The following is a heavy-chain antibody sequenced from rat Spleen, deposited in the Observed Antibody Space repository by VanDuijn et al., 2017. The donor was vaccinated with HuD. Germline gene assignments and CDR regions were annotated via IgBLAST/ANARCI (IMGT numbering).Heavy chain of an antibody. CDR2: ITHTDGST. CDR3: TRGGARYFDY. Sequence: EVHLVESGGGLVQPGGSLKLSCVASGFTFNNYWMTWIRQAPGKGLEWIASITHTDGSTYYPDSVEGRFTISRDNAKSTPYLQMNSLGSWDTATYYCTRGGARYFDYWGQGVIVTVSS. CDR1: GFTFNNYW. J-gene: IGHJ2*01. D-gene: IGHD5-1*01. V-gene: IGHV5-31*01.